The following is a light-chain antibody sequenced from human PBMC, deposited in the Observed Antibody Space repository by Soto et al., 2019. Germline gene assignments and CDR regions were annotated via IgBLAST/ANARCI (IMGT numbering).Light chain of an antibody. CDR3: QQYHTWPIP. J-gene: IGKJ4*01. CDR2: GAS. CDR1: QGVSRK. V-gene: IGKV3-15*01. Sequence: DIVMTQSPATLSVAPGERVTFSCRASQGVSRKLAWYQHKPGQAPRLLISGASTGAPGIPARFSGSGSGIEFTLTISSLQSEDCAIYYCQQYHTWPIPFGGGTKVEIK.